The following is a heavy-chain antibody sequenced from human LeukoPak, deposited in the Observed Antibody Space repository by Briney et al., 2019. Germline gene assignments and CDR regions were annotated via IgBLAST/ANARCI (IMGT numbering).Heavy chain of an antibody. CDR1: GGTFSSYA. J-gene: IGHJ4*02. D-gene: IGHD3-16*01. CDR2: IIPIFGTA. CDR3: ARDEGGDASVWPHFDY. Sequence: SVKVSCKAAGGTFSSYAISWVRQAPGQGLEWMGRIIPIFGTANYAQKFQGRVTITTDESTSTAYMELSSLRSEDTAVYYCARDEGGDASVWPHFDYWGQGTLVTVSS. V-gene: IGHV1-69*05.